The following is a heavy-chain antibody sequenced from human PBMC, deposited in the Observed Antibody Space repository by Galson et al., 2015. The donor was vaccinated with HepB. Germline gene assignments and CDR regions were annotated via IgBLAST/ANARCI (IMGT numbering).Heavy chain of an antibody. Sequence: PALVKPTQTLTLTCTFSGFSLSTGGMCVSWIRQPPGKALEWLARIDWDDVKYYSTSLKTRLTISKDTSKNQVVLTMTKMDPVDTATYYCARIRVATGKEITFDYWGQGTLVTVSA. V-gene: IGHV2-70*11. CDR1: GFSLSTGGMC. D-gene: IGHD5-12*01. CDR3: ARIRVATGKEITFDY. CDR2: IDWDDVK. J-gene: IGHJ4*02.